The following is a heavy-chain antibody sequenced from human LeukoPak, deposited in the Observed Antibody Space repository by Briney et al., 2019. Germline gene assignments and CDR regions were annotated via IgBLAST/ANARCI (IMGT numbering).Heavy chain of an antibody. V-gene: IGHV4-34*01. Sequence: PSETLSLTCAVYGGSFSGYYWSWIRQPPGKGLEWIGEINHSGSTNYNPSLKSRVTISVDTSKNQFSLKLSSVTAADTAVYYCARGSHSRGRYCSSTSCYAGVNWFDPWGQGTLVTVSS. CDR2: INHSGST. CDR3: ARGSHSRGRYCSSTSCYAGVNWFDP. CDR1: GGSFSGYY. D-gene: IGHD2-2*01. J-gene: IGHJ5*02.